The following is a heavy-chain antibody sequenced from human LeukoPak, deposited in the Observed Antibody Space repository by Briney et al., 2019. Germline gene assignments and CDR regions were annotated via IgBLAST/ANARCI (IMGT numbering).Heavy chain of an antibody. D-gene: IGHD3-10*01. CDR1: GGSFSGYY. CDR3: ARGPYYGSLISSPREEAFDI. Sequence: SETLSLTCAVYGGSFSGYYWGWIRQPAGKGLEWIGRIYTSGSTNYNPSLKSRVTMSVDTSKNQFSLKLSSVTAADTAVYYCARGPYYGSLISSPREEAFDIWGQGTMVTVSS. CDR2: IYTSGST. V-gene: IGHV4-59*10. J-gene: IGHJ3*02.